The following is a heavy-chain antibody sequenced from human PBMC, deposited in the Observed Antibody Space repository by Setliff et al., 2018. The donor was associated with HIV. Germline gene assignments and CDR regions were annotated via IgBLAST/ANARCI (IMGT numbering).Heavy chain of an antibody. Sequence: SVKVSCKASGGTFSNYAISWVRQAPGQGLEWMGRIIPFFDTTNYARKFQGRVTITADKSTSTGYMELRSLRSDDTAVYFCARDLGYYYYMDVWGKGTTVTVSS. CDR3: ARDLGYYYYMDV. CDR2: IIPFFDTT. V-gene: IGHV1-69*06. CDR1: GGTFSNYA. J-gene: IGHJ6*03.